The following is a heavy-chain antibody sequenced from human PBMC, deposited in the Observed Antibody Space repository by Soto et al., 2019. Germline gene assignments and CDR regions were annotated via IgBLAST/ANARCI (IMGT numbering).Heavy chain of an antibody. D-gene: IGHD3-10*01. Sequence: QVQLVQSGAEVKKPGSSVKVSCKASGGTFSSYAISWVRQAPGQGLEWMGGIIPIFGTANYAQKFQGRVKITADESTSTAYMELSSLRSEDTAVYYCARARGVIPHYYYYGMDVWGQGTTVTVSS. V-gene: IGHV1-69*01. CDR1: GGTFSSYA. CDR3: ARARGVIPHYYYYGMDV. J-gene: IGHJ6*02. CDR2: IIPIFGTA.